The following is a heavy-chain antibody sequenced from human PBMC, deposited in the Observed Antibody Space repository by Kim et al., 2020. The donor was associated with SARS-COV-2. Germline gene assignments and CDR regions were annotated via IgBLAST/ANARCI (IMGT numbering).Heavy chain of an antibody. Sequence: YADSVKGVFTTSSDNSRNSLYLQMNSLRAEDTAVYYCAKEVAVAATIFDYWGQGTLVTVSS. V-gene: IGHV3-23*01. CDR3: AKEVAVAATIFDY. J-gene: IGHJ4*02. D-gene: IGHD2-15*01.